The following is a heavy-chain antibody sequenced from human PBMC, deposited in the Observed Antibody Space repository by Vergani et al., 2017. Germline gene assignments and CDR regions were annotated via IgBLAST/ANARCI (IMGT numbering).Heavy chain of an antibody. V-gene: IGHV3-23*01. CDR1: GFTFSSYE. CDR2: ISGSGVSA. Sequence: EVQLLQSGGGVIQPGGSLRLSCAASGFTFSSYEMNWVRQAPGKGLEWVSGISGSGVSAYYTDSVKGRFTISRDNSKNMLFLQMNNLRTEDTAIYYCAXQYFVSGNYLFDYWGQGTLVTVSS. D-gene: IGHD3-10*01. CDR3: AXQYFVSGNYLFDY. J-gene: IGHJ4*02.